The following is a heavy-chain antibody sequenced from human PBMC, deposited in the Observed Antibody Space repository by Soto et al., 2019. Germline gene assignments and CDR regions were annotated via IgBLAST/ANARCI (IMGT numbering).Heavy chain of an antibody. Sequence: QVQLVQSGAEVKKPGSSVKVSCKTSGVSFNNNGIGWVRQAPGHGLEWMGGVSPPFRTSNYALKFQGRISITEDASTGTVNMELSSLTSEDTAQYYCARVLYYGSGSYSPYGMDVWGQGTTVTVSS. CDR1: GVSFNNNG. J-gene: IGHJ6*02. CDR3: ARVLYYGSGSYSPYGMDV. CDR2: VSPPFRTS. D-gene: IGHD3-10*01. V-gene: IGHV1-69*01.